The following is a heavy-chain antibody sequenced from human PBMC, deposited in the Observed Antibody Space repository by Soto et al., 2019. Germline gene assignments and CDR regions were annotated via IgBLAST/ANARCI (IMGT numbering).Heavy chain of an antibody. CDR2: IIPVFGTV. CDR1: GGTLSSYV. D-gene: IGHD5-18*01. Sequence: EASVKVSCKASGGTLSSYVISWVRQAPGQGLEWMGGIIPVFGTVNYAQKFQGRVTITADESTTTAYMELRSLRSEDAAVYYCARAQRIQLWASGMDVWGQGTTVTVYS. CDR3: ARAQRIQLWASGMDV. J-gene: IGHJ6*02. V-gene: IGHV1-69*13.